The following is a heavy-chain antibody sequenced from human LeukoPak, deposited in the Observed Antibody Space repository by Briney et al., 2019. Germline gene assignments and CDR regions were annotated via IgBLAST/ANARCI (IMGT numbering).Heavy chain of an antibody. CDR1: GFTFGSPW. J-gene: IGHJ4*02. D-gene: IGHD3-16*02. V-gene: IGHV3-74*01. Sequence: PGGSLRLYCAASGFTFGSPWMHWVRQAPGKGLVWVSRINSDGSATAYADSVKGRFTISRDNAENTLYLQMNSLRAEDTAVYYCARGTAGYHSSYFDYWGQGTLVTVSS. CDR3: ARGTAGYHSSYFDY. CDR2: INSDGSAT.